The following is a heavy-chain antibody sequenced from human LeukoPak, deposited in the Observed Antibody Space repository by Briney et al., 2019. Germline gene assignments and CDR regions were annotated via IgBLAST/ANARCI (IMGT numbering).Heavy chain of an antibody. J-gene: IGHJ4*02. CDR1: GFMFDDYG. D-gene: IGHD1/OR15-1a*01. Sequence: PGGSLRLSCAASGFMFDDYGMSWVRQAPGKGLEWVSGINWSGGGTGYGDSLKGRFTISRDNAKNTLYLQMNSLRAEDTALYYCARDLTRTDNWGQGTIVSLSS. CDR3: ARDLTRTDN. CDR2: INWSGGGT. V-gene: IGHV3-20*04.